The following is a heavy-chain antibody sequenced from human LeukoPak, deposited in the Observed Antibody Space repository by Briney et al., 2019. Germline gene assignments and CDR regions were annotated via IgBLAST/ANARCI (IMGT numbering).Heavy chain of an antibody. CDR1: GFTFSSFW. V-gene: IGHV3-7*01. D-gene: IGHD6-13*01. CDR3: ASPYASTWSKTFHY. J-gene: IGHJ4*02. Sequence: GGSLRLSCAASGFTFSSFWMTWVRQAPGMGLEWVPNIKQDGSEKYYVDSVKGRFTISRDNAQNSLYLQMNSLRVDDTAVYYCASPYASTWSKTFHYWGQGTLVTVSS. CDR2: IKQDGSEK.